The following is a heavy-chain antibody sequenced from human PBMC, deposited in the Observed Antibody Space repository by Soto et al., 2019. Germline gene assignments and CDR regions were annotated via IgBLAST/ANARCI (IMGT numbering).Heavy chain of an antibody. V-gene: IGHV3-23*01. Sequence: GGSLRLSCEVSGFTFSTYWMSWVRQAPGKGLEWVAVVSIGGSTHYADSVRGRFTISRDNSKNTLSLQMNSLTAEDTAVYFCAKRRGAGGHFDYWGQGALVTVSS. CDR3: AKRRGAGGHFDY. CDR2: VSIGGST. CDR1: GFTFSTYW. J-gene: IGHJ4*02. D-gene: IGHD2-15*01.